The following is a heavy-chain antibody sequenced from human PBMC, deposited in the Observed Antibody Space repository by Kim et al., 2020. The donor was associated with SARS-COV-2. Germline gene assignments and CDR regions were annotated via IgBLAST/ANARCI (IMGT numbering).Heavy chain of an antibody. D-gene: IGHD4-17*01. V-gene: IGHV3-23*01. Sequence: GGSLRLSCAASGFTFRSYIMTWVRQAPGKGLEWVSAVSGSGDSTFYADSVKGRFTISRDNPKNTLYLQMNSLRADDTAVYYCAKDPGTVTKDAFNIWGHGTMVTVA. CDR2: VSGSGDST. J-gene: IGHJ3*02. CDR3: AKDPGTVTKDAFNI. CDR1: GFTFRSYI.